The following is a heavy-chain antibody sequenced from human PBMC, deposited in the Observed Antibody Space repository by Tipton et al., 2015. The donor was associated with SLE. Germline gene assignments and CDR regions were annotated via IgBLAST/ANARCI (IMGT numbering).Heavy chain of an antibody. CDR3: ARDLEQWLEPY. CDR1: GFTFSSYS. Sequence: SLRLSCAASGFTFSSYSMNWVRQAPGKGLEWVSYISSSSSTIYYADSVKGRFTISRDNAKNSLYLQMNSLRAEDTAVYYCARDLEQWLEPYWGQGTLVTVSS. V-gene: IGHV3-48*01. D-gene: IGHD6-19*01. J-gene: IGHJ4*02. CDR2: ISSSSSTI.